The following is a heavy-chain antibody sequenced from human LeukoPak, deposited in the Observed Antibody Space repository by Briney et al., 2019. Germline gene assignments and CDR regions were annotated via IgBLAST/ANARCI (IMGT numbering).Heavy chain of an antibody. CDR2: IRSKAYGGTT. CDR1: GFTFGDYA. V-gene: IGHV3-49*04. CDR3: SRVRGYSYGYGDY. D-gene: IGHD5-18*01. Sequence: PGGSLRLSCTASGFTFGDYAMSWVRQAPGKGLEWVGFIRSKAYGGTTEYAASVKGRFTISRDDSKSIAYLQVNSLKTEDTAVYYCSRVRGYSYGYGDYWGQGTLLTVSA. J-gene: IGHJ4*02.